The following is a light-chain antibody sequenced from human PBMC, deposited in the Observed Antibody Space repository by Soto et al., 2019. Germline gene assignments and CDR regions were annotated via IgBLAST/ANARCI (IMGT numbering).Light chain of an antibody. J-gene: IGKJ2*01. Sequence: DIPLTQSPSSLSASVGDRVTITCRASQSISNYLNWYQQKPGKAPKLLIYGASSLQSGVPSRFSGSGSGTDFTLTISSLQPEDFATYHCQQSYSMPYTFGQGTKLEIK. V-gene: IGKV1-39*01. CDR2: GAS. CDR3: QQSYSMPYT. CDR1: QSISNY.